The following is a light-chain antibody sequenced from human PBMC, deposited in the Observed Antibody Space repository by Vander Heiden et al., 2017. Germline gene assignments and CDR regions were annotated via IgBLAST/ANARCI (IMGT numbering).Light chain of an antibody. CDR1: QAIKKD. Sequence: IQMTQSPSSLSASVGARVTITCRASQAIKKDLGWYQQKPGEAPKLLIYAASSLQTGVPPRFSGSGSGTDFTLTISSLQPEDFGTYYCLQDYNYPATFGQGTKVEIK. CDR3: LQDYNYPAT. V-gene: IGKV1-6*02. J-gene: IGKJ1*01. CDR2: AAS.